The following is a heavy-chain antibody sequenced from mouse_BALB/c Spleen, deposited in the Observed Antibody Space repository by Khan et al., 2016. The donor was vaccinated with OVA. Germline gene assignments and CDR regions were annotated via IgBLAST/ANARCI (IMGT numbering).Heavy chain of an antibody. J-gene: IGHJ2*01. D-gene: IGHD2-3*01. CDR2: ISSDSSTI. Sequence: EVELVESGGGLVQTGGSRKLSCAASGFTFSGFGMHWVRQAPEKGLEWVAYISSDSSTIYYADTVKGRFTISRDNPKNTLFLQMTSLRSKDMAMYYCARTGYYYFDYWGQGTTLTVSS. V-gene: IGHV5-17*02. CDR1: GFTFSGFG. CDR3: ARTGYYYFDY.